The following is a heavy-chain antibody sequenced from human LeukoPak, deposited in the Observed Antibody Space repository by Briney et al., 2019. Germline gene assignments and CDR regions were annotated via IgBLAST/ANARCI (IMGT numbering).Heavy chain of an antibody. J-gene: IGHJ3*01. V-gene: IGHV4-59*01. Sequence: PSETLSLTCTVSGGSISNYYWTWIRQPPGKGLEWIGYIYYSGTTHYSPSLKSRVNLSVDTSKSQFSLKLSSVTAADTAVYYCARVGGSWYSAAFDVWGQGTMVTVSS. CDR3: ARVGGSWYSAAFDV. D-gene: IGHD6-13*01. CDR2: IYYSGTT. CDR1: GGSISNYY.